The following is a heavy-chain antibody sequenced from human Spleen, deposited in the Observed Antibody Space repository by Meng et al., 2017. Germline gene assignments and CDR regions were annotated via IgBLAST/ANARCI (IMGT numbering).Heavy chain of an antibody. CDR2: INANSRNP. V-gene: IGHV7-4-1*02. CDR3: VRDIILVPAAVYSWFDY. D-gene: IGHD2-2*01. CDR1: GYTFTRYA. J-gene: IGHJ4*02. Sequence: QVLLVQSGYELKKPGALVKVSCKASGYTFTRYAIHWVRQAPGQALEWMGWINANSRNPTYALDFKGRFVFSLDTSVSTTYLQISTLKTEDTAVYYCVRDIILVPAAVYSWFDYWGQGTLVTVSS.